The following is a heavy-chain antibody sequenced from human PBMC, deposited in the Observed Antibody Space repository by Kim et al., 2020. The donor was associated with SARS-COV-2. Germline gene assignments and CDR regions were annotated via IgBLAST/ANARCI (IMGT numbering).Heavy chain of an antibody. CDR2: IDCGNGDT. D-gene: IGHD2-15*01. CDR3: LGGYYFDY. Sequence: ASVKVSCKTSGHTFTEASIHWVRQAPGQRLEWMGGIDCGNGDTIYSQKFQGRVTFTTDTSASTGYMELSSLTSEDSAVYYCLGGYYFDYWGQGTLVTVSS. CDR1: GHTFTEAS. J-gene: IGHJ4*02. V-gene: IGHV1-3*01.